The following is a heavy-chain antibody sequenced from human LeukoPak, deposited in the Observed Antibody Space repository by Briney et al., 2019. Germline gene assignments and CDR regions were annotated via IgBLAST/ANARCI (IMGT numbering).Heavy chain of an antibody. Sequence: PSETLSLTCTVSGGSISSGSYYWSWIRQPAGKGLEWIGRIYTSGSTNYNPSLKSRVTISVDTSKNQFSLKLSSVTAADTAVYYCARGNVYSSTAFDYWGQGTLVTVSS. CDR3: ARGNVYSSTAFDY. V-gene: IGHV4-61*02. CDR2: IYTSGST. J-gene: IGHJ4*02. CDR1: GGSISSGSYY. D-gene: IGHD2-2*01.